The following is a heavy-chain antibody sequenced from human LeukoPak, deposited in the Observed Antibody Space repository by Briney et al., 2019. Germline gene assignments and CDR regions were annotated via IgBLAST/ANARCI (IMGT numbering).Heavy chain of an antibody. CDR3: ARNRAPDY. J-gene: IGHJ4*02. V-gene: IGHV3-7*01. CDR2: IKEDGSAQ. Sequence: PGGSLRLSCAASGFTFNGYWMSWVRQAPGKGLEWVANIKEDGSAQYYVGSVKGRFTISRDNAKNSLNLQMNSLRADDTAVYYCARNRAPDYWGQGTLVTVSS. CDR1: GFTFNGYW.